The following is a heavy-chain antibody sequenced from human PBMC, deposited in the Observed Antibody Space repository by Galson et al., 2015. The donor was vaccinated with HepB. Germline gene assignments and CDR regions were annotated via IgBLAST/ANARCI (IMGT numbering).Heavy chain of an antibody. CDR3: AREASRSRRFKWLDP. CDR2: IYATGST. J-gene: IGHJ5*02. CDR1: GGSIRSGSYY. D-gene: IGHD1-14*01. Sequence: TLSLTCTVSGGSIRSGSYYWSWIRQPAGKGPEWIGRIYATGSTNYKPSLKSRVTISVDTSKNQFSLRLNSVTAADTAVYYCAREASRSRRFKWLDPWGQGTLVFVSS. V-gene: IGHV4-61*02.